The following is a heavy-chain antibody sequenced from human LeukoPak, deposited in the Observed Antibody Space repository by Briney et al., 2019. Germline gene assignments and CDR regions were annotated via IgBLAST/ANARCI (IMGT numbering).Heavy chain of an antibody. D-gene: IGHD1-26*01. CDR2: ISYDGSNK. CDR1: GFTFSSYA. Sequence: GGSLRLSCAASGFTFSSYAMHWVRQAPGKGLEWVAVISYDGSNKYYADSVNGRFTISRDNSKNTLYLQMNSLRAEDTAVYYCARYLVGATSAEYFQHWGQGTLVTVSS. J-gene: IGHJ1*01. CDR3: ARYLVGATSAEYFQH. V-gene: IGHV3-30*04.